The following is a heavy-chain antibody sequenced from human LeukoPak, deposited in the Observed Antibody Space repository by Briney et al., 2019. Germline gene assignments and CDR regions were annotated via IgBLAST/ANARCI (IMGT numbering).Heavy chain of an antibody. CDR2: ISSSSSYI. V-gene: IGHV3-21*01. CDR1: GFTFSSYS. Sequence: GGSLRLSCAASGFTFSSYSMNWVRQAPGKGLEWVSSISSSSSYIYYADSVKGRFTISRDNAKNSLYLQMNSLRAEDTAVYYCAGPSWFGELLSVYWGQGTLVTVSS. CDR3: AGPSWFGELLSVY. J-gene: IGHJ4*02. D-gene: IGHD3-10*01.